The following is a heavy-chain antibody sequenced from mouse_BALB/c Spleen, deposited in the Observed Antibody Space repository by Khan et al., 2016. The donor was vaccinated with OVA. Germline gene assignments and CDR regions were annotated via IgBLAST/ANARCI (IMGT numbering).Heavy chain of an antibody. J-gene: IGHJ2*01. CDR3: ARGYRGDFDY. D-gene: IGHD2-14*01. Sequence: EVELVESGPGLVKPSQSLSLTCTVTGYSITSDYAWNWIRQFPGNQLEWMGFISYSGNTNYNPSLKSRISITRDTSKNQFFLQLNSVTTEDTATYYCARGYRGDFDYWGQGTTLTVSS. CDR1: GYSITSDYA. CDR2: ISYSGNT. V-gene: IGHV3-2*02.